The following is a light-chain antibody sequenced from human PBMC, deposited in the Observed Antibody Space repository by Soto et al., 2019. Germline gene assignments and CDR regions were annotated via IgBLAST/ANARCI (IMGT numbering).Light chain of an antibody. CDR2: GVS. CDR3: SSFTGTNTLAV. J-gene: IGLJ1*01. Sequence: QSALTQPASVSGSPGQSITISCTGTSSDVGAYKYVSWYQQHPGKVPKLIIYGVSNRPSGVSNRFSGSKSGNTAFLTISGLQPEDEADYYCSSFTGTNTLAVFGTGPKLTVL. V-gene: IGLV2-14*03. CDR1: SSDVGAYKY.